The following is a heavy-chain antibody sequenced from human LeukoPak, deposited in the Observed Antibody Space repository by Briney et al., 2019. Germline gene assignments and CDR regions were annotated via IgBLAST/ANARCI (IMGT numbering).Heavy chain of an antibody. J-gene: IGHJ4*02. V-gene: IGHV3-23*01. CDR1: GFKFSIYV. Sequence: GGSLTLSCAASGFKFSIYVMSWVRQAPGKGLEWVSLIRTDGTAYYPDSVKGRFSVLRDNSRNTLYLQINSLRADDTATYYCAKGGWVSPFEYWGQGSLVTVSS. CDR3: AKGGWVSPFEY. CDR2: IRTDGTA. D-gene: IGHD6-19*01.